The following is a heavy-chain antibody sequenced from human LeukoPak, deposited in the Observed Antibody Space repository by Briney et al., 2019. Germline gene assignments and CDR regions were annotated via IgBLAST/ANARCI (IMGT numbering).Heavy chain of an antibody. J-gene: IGHJ3*02. CDR2: IYPGDSDT. Sequence: GESLKISCKASGYSFTNYWIGWVRQMPGKGLEWMGIIYPGDSDTRYSPSFQGQVTISADKSISTAYLQWSSLKASDTAIYYCARLSVTMIRGAFDIWGQGTMVTVSS. D-gene: IGHD3-22*01. CDR3: ARLSVTMIRGAFDI. CDR1: GYSFTNYW. V-gene: IGHV5-51*01.